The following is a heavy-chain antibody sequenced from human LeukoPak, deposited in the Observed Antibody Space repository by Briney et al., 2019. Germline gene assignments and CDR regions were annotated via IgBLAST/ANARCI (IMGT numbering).Heavy chain of an antibody. V-gene: IGHV3-23*01. Sequence: PGGSLRLSCAASGFTFSSYAMSWVRQAPGKGLEWVSAISGSGGSTYYADSVKGRFTISRDNSKNTLYLQMNSLRAEDTAVYYCAKDTNAHSGRYLPRAFDIWGQGTMVTVSS. D-gene: IGHD1-26*01. CDR2: ISGSGGST. J-gene: IGHJ3*02. CDR3: AKDTNAHSGRYLPRAFDI. CDR1: GFTFSSYA.